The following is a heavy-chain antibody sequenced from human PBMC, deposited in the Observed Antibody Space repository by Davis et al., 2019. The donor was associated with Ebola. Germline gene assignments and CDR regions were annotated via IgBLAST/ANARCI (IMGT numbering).Heavy chain of an antibody. CDR1: GFIVSDKY. CDR3: AKGYGDYYYYYGMDV. Sequence: GGSLRLSCAASGFIVSDKYMSWVRQAPGKGLEWVSAISGSGGSTYYADSVKGRFTISRDNSKNTLYLQMNSLRAEDTAVYYCAKGYGDYYYYYGMDVWGKGTTVTVSS. CDR2: ISGSGGST. J-gene: IGHJ6*04. V-gene: IGHV3-23*01. D-gene: IGHD4-17*01.